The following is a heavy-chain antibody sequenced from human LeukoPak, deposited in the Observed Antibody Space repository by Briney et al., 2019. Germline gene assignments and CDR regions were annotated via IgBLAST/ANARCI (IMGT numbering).Heavy chain of an antibody. CDR2: IYSGGST. D-gene: IGHD2-15*01. Sequence: PRRSLRLSCAASGFTVSSNYMSWVRQAPGKGLEWVSVIYSGGSTYYADSVKGRFTISRDNSKNTLYLQMNSLRAEDTAVYYCARMCSGGSCSPDYWGQGTLVTVSS. J-gene: IGHJ4*02. CDR3: ARMCSGGSCSPDY. V-gene: IGHV3-66*01. CDR1: GFTVSSNY.